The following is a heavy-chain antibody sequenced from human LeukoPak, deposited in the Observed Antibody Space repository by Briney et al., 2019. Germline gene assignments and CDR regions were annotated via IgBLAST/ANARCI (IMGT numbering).Heavy chain of an antibody. CDR2: INHSGST. J-gene: IGHJ6*03. CDR1: GGSFSGYY. V-gene: IGHV4-34*01. Sequence: PSETLPLTCAVYGGSFSGYYWSWIRQPPGKGLEWIGEINHSGSTNYNPSLKSRVTISVDTSKNQFSLKLSSVTAADTAVYYCARGVWYCSGGSCYKYYYYYMDVWGKGTTGTVSS. CDR3: ARGVWYCSGGSCYKYYYYYMDV. D-gene: IGHD2-15*01.